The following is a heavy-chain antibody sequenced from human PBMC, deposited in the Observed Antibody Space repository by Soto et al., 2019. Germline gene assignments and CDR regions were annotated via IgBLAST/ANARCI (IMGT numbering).Heavy chain of an antibody. D-gene: IGHD6-19*01. J-gene: IGHJ5*02. CDR3: AKANSSFSSGWYKS. Sequence: EVQLLESGGGLVQPGGSLRLACAASGFTFSSYVMSWVRQVPGKVLAWVSGVSGSGASTYYADSVKGRFTISRDNAKNTLYLQMNSLTAEDTALYYCAKANSSFSSGWYKSWGQGTMVTVSS. CDR1: GFTFSSYV. V-gene: IGHV3-23*01. CDR2: VSGSGAST.